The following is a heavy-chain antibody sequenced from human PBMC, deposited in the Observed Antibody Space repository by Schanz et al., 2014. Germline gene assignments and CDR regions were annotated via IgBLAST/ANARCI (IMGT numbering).Heavy chain of an antibody. V-gene: IGHV3-74*01. CDR2: INSDGSSA. D-gene: IGHD2-2*01. CDR1: GFTFSSYW. J-gene: IGHJ1*01. CDR3: ARDTAQSCIGPSCFEYFQH. Sequence: EVQLVESGGGLVQPGGSLRLSCAASGFTFSSYWMHWVRQAPGKGLVWISRINSDGSSASYADSVKGRFTISRDNAKNSLYLQMNSLRAEDMALYYCARDTAQSCIGPSCFEYFQHWGQGALVTVSS.